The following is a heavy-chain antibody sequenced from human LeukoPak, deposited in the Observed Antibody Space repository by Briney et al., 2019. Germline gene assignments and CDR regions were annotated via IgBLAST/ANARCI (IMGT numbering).Heavy chain of an antibody. CDR2: ISGSGGST. D-gene: IGHD3-10*01. J-gene: IGHJ6*03. CDR3: AKDGGDYYGSGSYRYYYYYMDV. V-gene: IGHV3-23*01. Sequence: GGSLRLSCAASGFTFSSYGMSWVRQAPGKGLEWVSAISGSGGSTYYADSVKGRFTISRDNSKNTLYLQTNSLRAEDTAVYYCAKDGGDYYGSGSYRYYYYYMDVWGKGTTVTISS. CDR1: GFTFSSYG.